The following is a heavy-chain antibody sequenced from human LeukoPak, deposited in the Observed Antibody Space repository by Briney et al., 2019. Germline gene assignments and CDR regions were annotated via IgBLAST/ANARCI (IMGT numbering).Heavy chain of an antibody. V-gene: IGHV1-18*01. Sequence: ASVKVSCKASGYTFTSYGISWVRQAPGQGLGWMGWISAYNGNTNYAQKLQGRVTMTTDTSTSTAYMELSSLRSEDTAVYYCARDQKVGATPYFGMDVWGQGTTVTVSS. CDR1: GYTFTSYG. CDR3: ARDQKVGATPYFGMDV. J-gene: IGHJ6*02. D-gene: IGHD1-26*01. CDR2: ISAYNGNT.